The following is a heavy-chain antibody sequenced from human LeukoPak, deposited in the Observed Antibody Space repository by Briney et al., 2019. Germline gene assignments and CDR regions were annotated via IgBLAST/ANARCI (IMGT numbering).Heavy chain of an antibody. CDR1: GYTFTDFG. D-gene: IGHD6-19*01. CDR3: ATDRYSSGCSDY. Sequence: ASVKVSFKASGYTFTDFGITWVRQAPGQGLERMGWINTYNGNTNYAQKFQGRLTMTTETSTTTAYMELRSLRSDDTAVYYCATDRYSSGCSDYWGQGTLVTVSS. CDR2: INTYNGNT. V-gene: IGHV1-18*01. J-gene: IGHJ4*02.